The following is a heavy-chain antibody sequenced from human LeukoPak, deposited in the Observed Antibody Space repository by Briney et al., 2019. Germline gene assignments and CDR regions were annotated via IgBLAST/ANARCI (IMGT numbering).Heavy chain of an antibody. CDR3: ASSKWSAGGDYYHYMDV. CDR2: IIPIFGTA. Sequence: EASVKVSCKASGGTFSSYAISWVRQAPGQGLEWMGGIIPIFGTANYAQKFQGRVTITADESTSTAYMELRSLRSDDTAMYYCASSKWSAGGDYYHYMDVWGKGATVTISS. CDR1: GGTFSSYA. D-gene: IGHD6-13*01. V-gene: IGHV1-69*01. J-gene: IGHJ6*03.